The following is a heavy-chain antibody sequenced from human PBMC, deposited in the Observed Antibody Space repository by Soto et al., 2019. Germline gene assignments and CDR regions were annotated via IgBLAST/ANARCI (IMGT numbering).Heavy chain of an antibody. CDR3: AKDRGSGQGYFDY. CDR2: ISYDGSNK. V-gene: IGHV3-30*18. D-gene: IGHD3-10*01. J-gene: IGHJ4*02. Sequence: QVQLVESGGGVVQPGRSLRLSCAASGFTFSSYGMHWVRQAPGKGLEWVAVISYDGSNKYYADSVKGRFTISRDNSKNTRYLQMNSLRAEDTAVYYCAKDRGSGQGYFDYWGQGTLVTVSS. CDR1: GFTFSSYG.